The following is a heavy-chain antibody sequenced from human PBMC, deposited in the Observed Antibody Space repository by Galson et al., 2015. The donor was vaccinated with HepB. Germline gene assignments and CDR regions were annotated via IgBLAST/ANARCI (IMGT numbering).Heavy chain of an antibody. D-gene: IGHD5-12*01. V-gene: IGHV3-30-3*01. Sequence: SLRLSCAASGFTFSSYAMHWVRQAPGKGLEYVAVISYDGSNKYYADSVKGRFTISRDNSKNTLYLQMNSLSAEDTAVYYCARENGYMGYDPNEYFDYWGQGTLVTVSS. J-gene: IGHJ4*02. CDR2: ISYDGSNK. CDR3: ARENGYMGYDPNEYFDY. CDR1: GFTFSSYA.